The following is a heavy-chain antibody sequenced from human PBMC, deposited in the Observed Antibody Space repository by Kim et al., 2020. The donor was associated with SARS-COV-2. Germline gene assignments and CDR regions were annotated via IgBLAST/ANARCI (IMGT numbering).Heavy chain of an antibody. V-gene: IGHV1-69*13. D-gene: IGHD3-10*01. CDR3: ARDSPMVRGYYYGMDV. CDR2: IIPIFGTA. J-gene: IGHJ6*02. CDR1: GGTFSSYA. Sequence: SVKVSCKASGGTFSSYAISWVRQAPGQGLECMGGIIPIFGTANYAQKFQGRVTITADESTSTAYMELSSLRSEDTAVYYCARDSPMVRGYYYGMDVWGQGTTVTVSS.